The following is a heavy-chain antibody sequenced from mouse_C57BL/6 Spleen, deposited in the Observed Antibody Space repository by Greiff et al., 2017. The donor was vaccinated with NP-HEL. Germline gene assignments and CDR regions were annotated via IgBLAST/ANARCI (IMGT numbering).Heavy chain of an antibody. CDR3: ARDGNYEFAY. V-gene: IGHV1-81*01. Sequence: VQLQESGAELARPGASVKLSCKASGYTFTSYGISWVKQRTGQGLEWIGEIYPRSGNTYYNEKFKGKATLTADKSSSTAYMELRSLTSEDSAVYFCARDGNYEFAYWGQGTLVTVSA. J-gene: IGHJ3*01. CDR2: IYPRSGNT. CDR1: GYTFTSYG. D-gene: IGHD2-1*01.